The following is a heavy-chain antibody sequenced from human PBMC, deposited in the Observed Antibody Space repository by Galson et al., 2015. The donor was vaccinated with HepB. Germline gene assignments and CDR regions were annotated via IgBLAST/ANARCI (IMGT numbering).Heavy chain of an antibody. Sequence: SLRLSCAASGFTFSSYAMHWVRQAPGKGLEWVAVISYDGSNKYYADSVKGRFTISRDNSKNTLYLQMNSLRAEDTAVYYCARERLALMTTVVRAWFDPWGQGTLVTVSS. CDR2: ISYDGSNK. CDR1: GFTFSSYA. CDR3: ARERLALMTTVVRAWFDP. J-gene: IGHJ5*02. D-gene: IGHD4-23*01. V-gene: IGHV3-30-3*01.